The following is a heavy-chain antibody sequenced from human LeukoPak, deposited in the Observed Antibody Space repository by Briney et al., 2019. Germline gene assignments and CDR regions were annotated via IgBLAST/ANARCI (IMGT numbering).Heavy chain of an antibody. D-gene: IGHD2-15*01. CDR2: ISGSGGST. Sequence: GGSLRLSCAASGFTFSSYAMSWVRQAPGKGLEWVSAISGSGGSTYYADSVKGRFTISRDNSKNPLYLQMNSLRAEDTAVYYCAKIRGGSWNAFDIWGQGTMVTVSS. CDR1: GFTFSSYA. CDR3: AKIRGGSWNAFDI. V-gene: IGHV3-23*01. J-gene: IGHJ3*02.